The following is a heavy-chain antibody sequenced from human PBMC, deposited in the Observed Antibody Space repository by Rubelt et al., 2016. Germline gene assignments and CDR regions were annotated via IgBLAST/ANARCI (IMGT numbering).Heavy chain of an antibody. CDR2: ISAYNGNT. J-gene: IGHJ1*01. CDR3: GYSVDTAMWLQH. V-gene: IGHV1-18*01. Sequence: QVQLVQSGAEVKKPGASVKVSCKASGYTFTNYGISWVRQAPGQGLEWMGWISAYNGNTNYAQKLQGRVTMTTDTATSTAYMELRSLRSDDTAVYYCGYSVDTAMWLQHWGQGTLVTVSS. D-gene: IGHD5-18*01. CDR1: GYTFTNYG.